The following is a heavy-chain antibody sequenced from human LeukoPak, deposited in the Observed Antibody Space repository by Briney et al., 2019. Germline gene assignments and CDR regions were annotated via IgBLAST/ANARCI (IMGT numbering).Heavy chain of an antibody. J-gene: IGHJ6*03. CDR3: ARGRYCSSTSCYRFGYYMDV. D-gene: IGHD2-2*01. CDR1: GFTFSSYS. CDR2: ISSSSSYI. Sequence: GGSLRLSCAASGFTFSSYSMNWVRQAPGKGLEWVSSISSSSSYIYYADSVKGRFTISRDNAKNSLYLQMNSLRAEDTAVYYCARGRYCSSTSCYRFGYYMDVWGKGTTVTVSS. V-gene: IGHV3-21*01.